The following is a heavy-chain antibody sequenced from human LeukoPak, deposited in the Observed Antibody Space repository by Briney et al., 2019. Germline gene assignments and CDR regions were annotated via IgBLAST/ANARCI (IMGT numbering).Heavy chain of an antibody. V-gene: IGHV4-59*01. D-gene: IGHD2-2*01. CDR1: GGSISSYY. Sequence: PSETLSLTCTVSGGSISSYYWSWIRQPPGKGLEWIGYIYYSGSTNYNPSLKSRVTISVDTSKNQFSLKLSSVTAADTAVYYCARDPYQPLSDSSAFDIWGQGTMVTVSS. CDR3: ARDPYQPLSDSSAFDI. CDR2: IYYSGST. J-gene: IGHJ3*02.